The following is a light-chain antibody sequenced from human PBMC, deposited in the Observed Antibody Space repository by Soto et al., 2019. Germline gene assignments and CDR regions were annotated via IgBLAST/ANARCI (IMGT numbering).Light chain of an antibody. CDR3: AAWDDSLSGQV. V-gene: IGLV1-47*01. CDR2: RND. CDR1: SSNIGTNY. J-gene: IGLJ3*02. Sequence: QSALTQPPSASGTPGQRVTISCSGSSSNIGTNYVYWYHQLPGTAPKLLIYRNDQWPSGVPDRFSGSKSGTSASLAISGLRSEDEGDYYCAAWDDSLSGQVFGGGTKVTVL.